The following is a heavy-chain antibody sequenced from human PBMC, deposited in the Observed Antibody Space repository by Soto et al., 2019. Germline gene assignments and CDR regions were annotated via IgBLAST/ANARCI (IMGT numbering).Heavy chain of an antibody. CDR3: ARDVCNFWSGYCYYYYGMDV. J-gene: IGHJ6*02. D-gene: IGHD3-3*01. CDR1: GGSISSSNW. V-gene: IGHV4-4*02. Sequence: SETLSLTCAVSGGSISSSNWWSWVRQPPGKGLEWIGEIYHSGSTNYNPSLKSRVTISVDKSKNQFSLKLSSVTAADTAVYYCARDVCNFWSGYCYYYYGMDVWGQGTTVT. CDR2: IYHSGST.